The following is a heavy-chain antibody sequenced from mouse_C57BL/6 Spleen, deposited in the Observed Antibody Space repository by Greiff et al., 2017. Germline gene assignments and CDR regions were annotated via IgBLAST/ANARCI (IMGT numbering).Heavy chain of an antibody. D-gene: IGHD2-2*01. J-gene: IGHJ2*01. CDR3: ARSVYGYDEGTVDY. CDR2: IHPNSGST. V-gene: IGHV1-64*01. CDR1: GYTFTSYW. Sequence: QVQLLQPGAELVKPGASVKLSCKASGYTFTSYWMHWVKQRPGQGLEWIGMIHPNSGSTNYNEKFKSKATLTVDKSSSTAYMQLSSLTSEDSAVYYCARSVYGYDEGTVDYWGQGTTLTVSS.